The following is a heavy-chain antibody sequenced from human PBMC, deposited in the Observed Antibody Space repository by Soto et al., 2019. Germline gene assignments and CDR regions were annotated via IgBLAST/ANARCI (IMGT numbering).Heavy chain of an antibody. CDR3: ARESEDLTSNFDY. V-gene: IGHV3-21*06. Sequence: EVQLVESGGGLVKPGGSLRLSCAASGFTFTRYSMNWVRQAPGKGLEWVSSISSTTNYIYYGDTMKGRFTSSRDNAKNSLYREMDSLRSEDTAVYDCARESEDLTSNFDYWGQGTLVTVSS. J-gene: IGHJ4*02. CDR2: ISSTTNYI. CDR1: GFTFTRYS.